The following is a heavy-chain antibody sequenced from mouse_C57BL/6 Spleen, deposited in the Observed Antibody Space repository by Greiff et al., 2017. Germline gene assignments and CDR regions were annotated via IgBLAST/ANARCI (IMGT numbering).Heavy chain of an antibody. V-gene: IGHV1-7*01. J-gene: IGHJ1*03. Sequence: VQLQQSGAELAKPGASVKLSCKASGYTFTSYWMHWVKQRPGQGLEWIGYINPSSGYTKYNQKFKDKATLTAEKSSSTAYMQLSSLTYEDSAVYYCARDARYFDVWGTGTTVTVSS. CDR2: INPSSGYT. CDR1: GYTFTSYW. CDR3: ARDARYFDV.